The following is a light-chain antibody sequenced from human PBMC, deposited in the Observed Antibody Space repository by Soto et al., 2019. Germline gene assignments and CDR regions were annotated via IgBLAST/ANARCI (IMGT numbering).Light chain of an antibody. V-gene: IGKV3-15*01. CDR3: QQYNYWPIT. J-gene: IGKJ5*01. Sequence: EIVMTQSPATLSVSPGERATLSCRASQSVSSGYLAWYQQKPGQAPRLLIYGASTRATGIPARFSGSGSETDFTLTVSSLRSEDSAVYYCQQYNYWPITFGQGTRLEIK. CDR1: QSVSSGY. CDR2: GAS.